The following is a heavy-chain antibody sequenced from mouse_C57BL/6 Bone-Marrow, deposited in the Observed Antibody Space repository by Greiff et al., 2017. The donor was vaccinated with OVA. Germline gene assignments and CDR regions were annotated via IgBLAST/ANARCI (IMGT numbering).Heavy chain of an antibody. CDR1: GFTFSSYG. CDR3: ARLGYY. J-gene: IGHJ2*01. V-gene: IGHV5-6*01. CDR2: ISSGGSYT. Sequence: EVQLQESGGDLVKPGGSLKLSCAASGFTFSSYGMSWVRQTPDKRLEWVATISSGGSYTYYPDSVKGRFTISRDNAKNTLYLQMSSLKSEDTAMYYCARLGYYWGQGTTLTVSS.